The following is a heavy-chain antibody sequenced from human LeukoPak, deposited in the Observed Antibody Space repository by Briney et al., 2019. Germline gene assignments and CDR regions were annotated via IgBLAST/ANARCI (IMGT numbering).Heavy chain of an antibody. CDR1: GGSISSYY. Sequence: NPSETLSLTCTVSGGSISSYYWSWIRQPPGKGLEWIGYIYYSGSTNYNPSLKSRVTISVDTSKNQFSLKLSSVTAADTAVYYCARDAHIYSSGYTYWGQGTLVTVSS. CDR2: IYYSGST. J-gene: IGHJ4*02. CDR3: ARDAHIYSSGYTY. D-gene: IGHD3-22*01. V-gene: IGHV4-59*01.